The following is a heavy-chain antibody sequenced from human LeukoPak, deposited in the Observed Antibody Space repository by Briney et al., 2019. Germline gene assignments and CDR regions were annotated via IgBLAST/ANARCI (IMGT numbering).Heavy chain of an antibody. CDR2: ISYDGSNK. V-gene: IGHV3-30-3*01. CDR1: GFTFSSYA. J-gene: IGHJ6*02. CDR3: ARDKYYYDSSGYYATTYLYYGMDV. D-gene: IGHD3-22*01. Sequence: GGSLRLSCAASGFTFSSYAMHWVRQAPGKGLEWVAVISYDGSNKYYADSVKGRFTISRDNSKNTLYLQMNSLRAEDTAVYYCARDKYYYDSSGYYATTYLYYGMDVWGQGTTVTVSS.